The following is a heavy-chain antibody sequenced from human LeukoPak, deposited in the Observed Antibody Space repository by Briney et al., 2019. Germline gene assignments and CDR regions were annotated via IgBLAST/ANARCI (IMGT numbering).Heavy chain of an antibody. CDR1: GYTFTSYD. Sequence: ASVKVSCKAPGYTFTSYDINWVRQAIGQGLEWMGWMNPNSGNTGYAQKFQGRVTMTRNTSISTAYMELSGLRSEDTAVYYCARDQEGFDYWGQGTLVTVSS. CDR3: ARDQEGFDY. J-gene: IGHJ4*02. V-gene: IGHV1-8*01. CDR2: MNPNSGNT.